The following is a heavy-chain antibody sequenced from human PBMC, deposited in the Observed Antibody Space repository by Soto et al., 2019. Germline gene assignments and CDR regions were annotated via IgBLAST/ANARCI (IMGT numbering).Heavy chain of an antibody. D-gene: IGHD3-16*01. CDR2: ISYYGSNK. CDR1: GFTFSSYA. CDR3: ARGWGYDAFDI. V-gene: IGHV3-30-3*01. Sequence: QVQLVESGGGVVQPGRSLRLSCAASGFTFSSYAMHWVRQAPGKGLEWVAVISYYGSNKYYADSVKGRFTISRDNSKNTLYLQMNSLRAEDTAVYYCARGWGYDAFDIWGQGRMVTVSS. J-gene: IGHJ3*02.